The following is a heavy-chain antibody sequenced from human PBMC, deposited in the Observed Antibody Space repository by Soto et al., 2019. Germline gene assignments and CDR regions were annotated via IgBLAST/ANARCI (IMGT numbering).Heavy chain of an antibody. J-gene: IGHJ4*02. CDR1: GYSISSGYY. CDR2: IYHSGST. V-gene: IGHV4-38-2*01. D-gene: IGHD3-22*01. Sequence: SETLSLTCAVSGYSISSGYYWGWIRQPPGKGLEWIGSIYHSGSTYYNPSLKSRVTISVDTSKNQFSLKLSSVTAPDTAVYYCARAGTMIVVARFDYWGQGTLVTVSS. CDR3: ARAGTMIVVARFDY.